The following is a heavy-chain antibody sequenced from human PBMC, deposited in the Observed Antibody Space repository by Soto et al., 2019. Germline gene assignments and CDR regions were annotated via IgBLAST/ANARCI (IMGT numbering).Heavy chain of an antibody. CDR2: ISSKGGAA. CDR1: GFTFGDHA. V-gene: IGHV3-49*03. CDR3: GRDFSASWDASGV. Sequence: EVQLEESGGGLVQPGRSLRLSCTASGFTFGDHAMSWFRQAPGKGLEWVGLISSKGGAAEYAASVKGRFTISRDYSESSVYLQMNSLKAEDTAVYYCGRDFSASWDASGVWCRGTTVTVSS. J-gene: IGHJ6*04. D-gene: IGHD3-10*01.